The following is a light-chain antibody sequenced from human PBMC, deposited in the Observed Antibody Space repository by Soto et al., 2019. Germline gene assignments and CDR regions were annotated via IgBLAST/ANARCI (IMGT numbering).Light chain of an antibody. CDR1: TGAVTSGHY. CDR3: LLSYSGARGV. CDR2: DTS. Sequence: QAVVTQEPSLTASPGGRVTLTCGSSTGAVTSGHYPYWFQQKPGQAPRTLIYDTSNKHSWTPARFSGSLLGGKAALTLSGAQPEDEAEYYCLLSYSGARGVFGGGTKVTVL. V-gene: IGLV7-46*01. J-gene: IGLJ2*01.